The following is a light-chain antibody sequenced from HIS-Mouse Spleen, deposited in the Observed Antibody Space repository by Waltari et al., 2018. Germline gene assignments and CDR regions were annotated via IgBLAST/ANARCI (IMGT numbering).Light chain of an antibody. CDR1: SPNIGSNT. J-gene: IGLJ2*01. CDR2: SNN. V-gene: IGLV1-44*01. Sequence: QSVLTQPPSASGTPGQRVTLPCSGSSPNIGSNTVNWYQQLPGTAPKLLIYSNNQRPSGVPDRFSGSKSGTSASLAISGLQSEDEADYYCAAWDDSLNGLFGGGTKLTVL. CDR3: AAWDDSLNGL.